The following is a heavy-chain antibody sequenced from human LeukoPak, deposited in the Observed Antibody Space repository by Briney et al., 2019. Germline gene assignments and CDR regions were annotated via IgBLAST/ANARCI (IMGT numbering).Heavy chain of an antibody. J-gene: IGHJ6*03. D-gene: IGHD1/OR15-1a*01. CDR1: GFTFNYW. V-gene: IGHV3-7*01. Sequence: GGSLKLSCAASGFTFNYWMSWVRQAPGKGLEWVAKIKEDGSEKYYVDSVKGRFTISRDNAKNSLYLQMNSLRAEDTAVYYCASPMPNWDIRRYYYYMDVWGKGTTVTVSS. CDR2: IKEDGSEK. CDR3: ASPMPNWDIRRYYYYMDV.